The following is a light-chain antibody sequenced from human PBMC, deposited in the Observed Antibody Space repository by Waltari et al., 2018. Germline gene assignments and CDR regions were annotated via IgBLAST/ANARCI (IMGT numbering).Light chain of an antibody. CDR1: SLRSQY. J-gene: IGLJ2*01. V-gene: IGLV3-19*01. Sequence: SSELTQDPAVSVAFGQTVRITCQGDSLRSQYASWYQKKPGQATVLVIYGKNNRPSGIPDRFSGSSSGNTASLTITGAQAEDEADYYCNSRDSSGNHLDVVFGGGTKLTVL. CDR2: GKN. CDR3: NSRDSSGNHLDVV.